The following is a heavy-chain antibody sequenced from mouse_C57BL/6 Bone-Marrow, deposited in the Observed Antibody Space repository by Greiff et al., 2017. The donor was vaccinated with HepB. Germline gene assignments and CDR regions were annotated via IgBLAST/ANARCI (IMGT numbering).Heavy chain of an antibody. CDR1: GFTFSSYA. D-gene: IGHD2-3*01. V-gene: IGHV5-4*01. CDR2: ISDGGSYT. Sequence: EVQGVESGGGLVKPGGSLKLSCAASGFTFSSYAMSWVRQTPEKRLEWVATISDGGSYTYYPDNVKGRFTISRDNAKNNLYLQMSHLKSEDTAMYYCARERWLLRYFDYWGQGTTLTVSS. CDR3: ARERWLLRYFDY. J-gene: IGHJ2*01.